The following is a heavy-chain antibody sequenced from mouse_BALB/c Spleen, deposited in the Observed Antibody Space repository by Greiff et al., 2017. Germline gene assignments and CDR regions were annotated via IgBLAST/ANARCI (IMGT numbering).Heavy chain of an antibody. J-gene: IGHJ4*01. CDR1: GFTFSSFG. CDR3: ARGAMDY. Sequence: DAMLVESGGGLVQPGGSRKLSCAASGFTFSSFGMHWVRQAPEKGLEWVAYISSGSSTIYYADTVKGRFTISRDNPKNTLFLQMTSLRSEDTAMYYCARGAMDYWGQGTSVTVAS. CDR2: ISSGSSTI. V-gene: IGHV5-17*02.